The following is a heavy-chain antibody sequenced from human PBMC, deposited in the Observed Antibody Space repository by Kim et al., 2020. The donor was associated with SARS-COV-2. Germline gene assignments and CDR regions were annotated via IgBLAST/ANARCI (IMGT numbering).Heavy chain of an antibody. CDR2: T. Sequence: TNSSPALKSRVTISVDTSKNQFYLKLSSVTAADTAVYYCARGIAAAGTYNWGQGTLVTVSS. D-gene: IGHD6-13*01. V-gene: IGHV4-59*09. CDR3: ARGIAAAGTYN. J-gene: IGHJ4*02.